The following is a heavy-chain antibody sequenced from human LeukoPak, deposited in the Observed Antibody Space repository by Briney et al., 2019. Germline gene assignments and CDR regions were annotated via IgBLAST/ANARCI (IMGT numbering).Heavy chain of an antibody. Sequence: GGSLRLSCAASGFTFSSYSMNWVRQAPGKGLEWVSSISSSSSYIYYADSVKGRFTISRDNAKNSLYLQMNSLGAEDTAVYYCARDYPIAAAYYFDYWGQGTLVTVSS. CDR3: ARDYPIAAAYYFDY. CDR2: ISSSSSYI. J-gene: IGHJ4*02. CDR1: GFTFSSYS. D-gene: IGHD6-13*01. V-gene: IGHV3-21*01.